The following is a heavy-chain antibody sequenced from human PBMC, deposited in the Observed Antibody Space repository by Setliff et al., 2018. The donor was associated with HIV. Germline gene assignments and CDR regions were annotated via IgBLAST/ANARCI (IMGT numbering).Heavy chain of an antibody. V-gene: IGHV1-8*01. J-gene: IGHJ3*02. D-gene: IGHD3-3*01. CDR1: GYSFTRYY. CDR2: MNPNSGNT. Sequence: ASVKVSCKASGYSFTRYYMHWVRQATGQGLEWMGWMNPNSGNTGYAQKFQGRVTMTRNTSIRTAYMELSSLRSEDTAVYYCARDGWGNFWSGYYTHDAFDIWGQGTMVTVSS. CDR3: ARDGWGNFWSGYYTHDAFDI.